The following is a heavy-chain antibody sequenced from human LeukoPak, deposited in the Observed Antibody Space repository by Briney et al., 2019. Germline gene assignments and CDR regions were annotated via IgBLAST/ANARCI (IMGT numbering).Heavy chain of an antibody. CDR2: IYYSGST. V-gene: IGHV4-39*01. Sequence: SETLSLTCTVSGGSISSSSYYWGWIRQPPGKGLEWIGSIYYSGSTYYNPSLKSRVTISVDTSENQFSLKLSSVTAADTAVYYCARPGIAVAGTSVYFQHWGQGTLVTVSS. J-gene: IGHJ1*01. D-gene: IGHD6-19*01. CDR1: GGSISSSSYY. CDR3: ARPGIAVAGTSVYFQH.